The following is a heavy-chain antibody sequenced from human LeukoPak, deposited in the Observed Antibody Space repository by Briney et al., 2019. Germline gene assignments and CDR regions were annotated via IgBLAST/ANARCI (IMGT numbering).Heavy chain of an antibody. CDR2: IYHSGST. CDR1: GYSISSGYY. V-gene: IGHV4-38-2*02. Sequence: PSETLSLTCTVSGYSISSGYYWGWFRQPPGKGLEWIGSIYHSGSTYYNPSLKSRVTISVDTSKNQFSLKLSSVTAADTAVYSCARGRGYSTGYSAFDIWGQGTMVTVSS. CDR3: ARGRGYSTGYSAFDI. J-gene: IGHJ3*02. D-gene: IGHD6-19*01.